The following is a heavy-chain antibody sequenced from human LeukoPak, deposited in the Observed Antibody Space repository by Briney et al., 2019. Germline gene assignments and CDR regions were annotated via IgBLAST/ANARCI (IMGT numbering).Heavy chain of an antibody. J-gene: IGHJ4*02. CDR2: IYYSGST. CDR1: GGSISSGDYY. D-gene: IGHD5-18*01. Sequence: SETLSLTRTVSGGSISSGDYYWSWIRQPPGKGLEWIGYIYYSGSTYYNPSLKSRVTISVDTSKNQFSLKLSSVTAADTAVYYCARDSAMVLYFDYWGQGTLVTVSS. V-gene: IGHV4-30-4*01. CDR3: ARDSAMVLYFDY.